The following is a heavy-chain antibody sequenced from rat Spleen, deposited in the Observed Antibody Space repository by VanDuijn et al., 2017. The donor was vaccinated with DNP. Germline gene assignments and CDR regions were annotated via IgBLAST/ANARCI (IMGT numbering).Heavy chain of an antibody. CDR1: GFSLTTNG. J-gene: IGHJ2*01. Sequence: QVQLKESGPGLVQPSQTLSLTCTVSGFSLTTNGVSWVRQPPGKGLEWIAAISSGGNTYFNSALKSRLSVTRDTSRSQVFLGMNSLQPEDTGTYYCTRHEYYFDYWGQGVMVTVSS. CDR3: TRHEYYFDY. CDR2: ISSGGNT. V-gene: IGHV2S12*01.